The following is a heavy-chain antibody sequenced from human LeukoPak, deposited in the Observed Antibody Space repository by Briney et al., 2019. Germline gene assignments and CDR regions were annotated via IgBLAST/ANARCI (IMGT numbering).Heavy chain of an antibody. CDR2: IHASGNT. J-gene: IGHJ5*02. Sequence: PSETLSLTCTVSGGSISSYYWTWIRQPAGKGPEWIGRIHASGNTNYNPSLKSRVNMSVDTSKNQFSLRLNSVTAADTAVYYCARVTDPRYNWFDPWGQGTLVTVSS. CDR3: ARVTDPRYNWFDP. CDR1: GGSISSYY. D-gene: IGHD2-21*02. V-gene: IGHV4-4*07.